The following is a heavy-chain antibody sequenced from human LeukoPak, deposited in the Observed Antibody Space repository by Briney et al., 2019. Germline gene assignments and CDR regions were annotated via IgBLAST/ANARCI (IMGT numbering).Heavy chain of an antibody. CDR2: ISSSSSYI. D-gene: IGHD6-19*01. CDR1: GFTFSSYS. Sequence: PGGPLRLSCAASGFTFSSYSMNWVRQAPGKGLEWVSSISSSSSYIYYADSVKGRFTISRDNAKNSLYLQMNSLRAEDTAVYYCARDSYSSGWYDGGDYWGQGTLVTVSS. V-gene: IGHV3-21*01. CDR3: ARDSYSSGWYDGGDY. J-gene: IGHJ4*02.